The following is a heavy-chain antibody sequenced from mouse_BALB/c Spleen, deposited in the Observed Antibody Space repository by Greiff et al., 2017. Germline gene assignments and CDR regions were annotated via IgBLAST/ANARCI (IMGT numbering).Heavy chain of an antibody. CDR3: ARGGYYGNYEDFDV. CDR1: GYTFTSYW. V-gene: IGHV1-69*02. J-gene: IGHJ1*01. CDR2: IDPSDSET. Sequence: QVHVKQPGAELVKPGAPVKLSCKASGYTFTSYWMNWVKQRPGRGLEWIGRIDPSDSETHYNQKFKDKATLTVDKSSSTAYIQLSSLTSEDSAVYYCARGGYYGNYEDFDVWGAGTTVTVSS. D-gene: IGHD2-1*01.